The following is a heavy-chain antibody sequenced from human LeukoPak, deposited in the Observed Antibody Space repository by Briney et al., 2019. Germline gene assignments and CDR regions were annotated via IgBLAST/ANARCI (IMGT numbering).Heavy chain of an antibody. V-gene: IGHV1-24*01. CDR1: GYTLTELS. J-gene: IGHJ3*02. Sequence: AASVKVSCKVSGYTLTELSMHWLRQAPGKGLEWMGGFDPEDGETIYAQKFQGRATMTEDTSTDTAYMELSSLRSEDSAVYYCATAKYSYGWGLFAFDIWGQGTMVTVSS. CDR2: FDPEDGET. CDR3: ATAKYSYGWGLFAFDI. D-gene: IGHD5-18*01.